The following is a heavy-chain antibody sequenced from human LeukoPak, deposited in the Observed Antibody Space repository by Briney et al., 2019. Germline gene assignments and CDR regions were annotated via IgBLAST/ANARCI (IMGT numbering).Heavy chain of an antibody. V-gene: IGHV1-69*04. D-gene: IGHD3-10*01. CDR2: IIPILGIA. CDR3: AGDPIMVRGVIILLHRTPDYYYYGMDV. CDR1: GYTFTSYG. Sequence: GASVKVSCKASGYTFTSYGISWVRQAPGQGLEWMGRIIPILGIANYAQKFQGRVTITADKSTSTAYMELSSLRSEDTAVYYCAGDPIMVRGVIILLHRTPDYYYYGMDVWGQGTTVTVSS. J-gene: IGHJ6*02.